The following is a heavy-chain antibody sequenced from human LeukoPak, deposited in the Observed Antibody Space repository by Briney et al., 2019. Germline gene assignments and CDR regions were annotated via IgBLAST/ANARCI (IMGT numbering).Heavy chain of an antibody. Sequence: GGSLRLSCAASGFTFSSYTINWVRQAPGKGLEWISSISGSGSHIYYADSVKGRFTISRDNAKDSLYLQMNSLRAEDTALYYCVRIPNSANFPKWFDPWRQGTLVTVSS. D-gene: IGHD4/OR15-4a*01. V-gene: IGHV3-21*01. CDR3: VRIPNSANFPKWFDP. J-gene: IGHJ5*02. CDR2: ISGSGSHI. CDR1: GFTFSSYT.